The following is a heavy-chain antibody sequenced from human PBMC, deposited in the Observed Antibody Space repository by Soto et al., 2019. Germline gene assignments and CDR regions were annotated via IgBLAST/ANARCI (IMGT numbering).Heavy chain of an antibody. CDR2: IYTSGYS. CDR3: ARGGPGIWFDP. V-gene: IGHV4-4*07. Sequence: PSETLSLTCCVSGGSISSYYCNWIGRPAEEGLEWIGHIYTSGYSISNPAHKSRVTLSVDTSKNQFSLKLRSVTAADTAIDFCARGGPGIWFDPWGQGTLVTVSS. J-gene: IGHJ5*02. D-gene: IGHD1-26*01. CDR1: GGSISSYY.